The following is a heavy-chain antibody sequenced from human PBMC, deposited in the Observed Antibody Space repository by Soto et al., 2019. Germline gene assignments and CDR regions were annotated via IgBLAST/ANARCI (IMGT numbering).Heavy chain of an antibody. CDR3: ASDRLTKYGEGHLYYFDY. Sequence: SETLSLTCTVSGGSITNTSYYWGWIRQPPGKGLEWMGSIYYSGTTYNNTSLKSRVTMSIDTSKNQFSLKLSSVTAADTAVYYCASDRLTKYGEGHLYYFDYWGQGALVTVSS. V-gene: IGHV4-39*01. D-gene: IGHD3-3*01. CDR1: GGSITNTSYY. CDR2: IYYSGTT. J-gene: IGHJ4*02.